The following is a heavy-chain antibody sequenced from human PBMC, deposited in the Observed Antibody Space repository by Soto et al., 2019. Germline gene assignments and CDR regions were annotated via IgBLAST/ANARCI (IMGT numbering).Heavy chain of an antibody. CDR2: IYYSGST. Sequence: PSETLSLTSPVSGGSISSGDYYWSWIRQPPGKGLEWIGYIYYSGSTYYNPSLKSRVTISVDTSKNQFSLKLSSVTAADTAVDYCARVLNNILTDYWGQGTLVTVSS. D-gene: IGHD3-9*01. V-gene: IGHV4-30-4*01. CDR3: ARVLNNILTDY. J-gene: IGHJ4*02. CDR1: GGSISSGDYY.